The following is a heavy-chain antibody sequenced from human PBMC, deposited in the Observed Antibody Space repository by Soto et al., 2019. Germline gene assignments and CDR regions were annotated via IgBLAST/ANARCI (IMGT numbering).Heavy chain of an antibody. CDR3: ARMNQPAPKRNAFDI. CDR2: LHYSGRA. Sequence: SETLSLTCTASGGSINSYFWTWIRQSPGTGLQRLGYLHYSGRAHYNLSLTPRVTISVATRMSHFLLSLTSVTAADTAVYYCARMNQPAPKRNAFDIWGQGTMVTVSS. V-gene: IGHV4-59*01. J-gene: IGHJ3*02. D-gene: IGHD6-25*01. CDR1: GGSINSYF.